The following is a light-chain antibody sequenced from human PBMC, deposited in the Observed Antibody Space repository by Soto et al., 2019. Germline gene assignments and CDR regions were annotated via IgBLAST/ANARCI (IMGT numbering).Light chain of an antibody. V-gene: IGKV2-30*01. Sequence: DVVMTQSPLSLPVTLGQPASISCRSSQSLVYADGNTYLNWFHQRPGQSPRRLIYQVSNRDSGVSDRVSGSGSGTDFTLKISRVEAEDVGIYYCMQGTHWPPNFGGGTKVEIK. CDR1: QSLVYADGNTY. CDR3: MQGTHWPPN. CDR2: QVS. J-gene: IGKJ4*01.